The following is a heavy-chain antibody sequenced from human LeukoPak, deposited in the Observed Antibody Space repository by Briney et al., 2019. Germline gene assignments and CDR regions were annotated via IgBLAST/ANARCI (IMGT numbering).Heavy chain of an antibody. Sequence: SETLSLTCTVIGGSISSYYWSWIRQPAGKGLEWIGRIYSSGTTNYNPSLKSQVTMSVDTSKKEFSLKLTSVTAADTAVYYCARVTSYISGWYLSFDHWGQGALVTVSS. CDR3: ARVTSYISGWYLSFDH. CDR2: IYSSGTT. J-gene: IGHJ4*02. CDR1: GGSISSYY. D-gene: IGHD6-19*01. V-gene: IGHV4-4*07.